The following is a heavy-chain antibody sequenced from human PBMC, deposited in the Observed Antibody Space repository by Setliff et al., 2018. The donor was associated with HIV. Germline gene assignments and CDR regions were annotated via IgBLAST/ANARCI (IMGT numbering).Heavy chain of an antibody. CDR1: GDSISSGSYY. V-gene: IGHV4-61*09. D-gene: IGHD2-21*01. Sequence: PSETLSLTCTVSGDSISSGSYYWSWIRQPAGKGLEWIGHVYTSGSTDYNPSLNSRLTISIDTSRNQFSLRLNSVTAADTAVYFCARVGLAYSGDMDVWGKGTTGTV. J-gene: IGHJ6*03. CDR2: VYTSGST. CDR3: ARVGLAYSGDMDV.